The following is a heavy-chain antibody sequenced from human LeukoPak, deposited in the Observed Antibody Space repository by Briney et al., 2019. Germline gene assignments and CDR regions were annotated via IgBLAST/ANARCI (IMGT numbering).Heavy chain of an antibody. CDR2: ISVYNGST. Sequence: ASVKVSCKASGYIFTSYGVSWVRQAPGQGLEWMGWISVYNGSTNYAQKLQGRVTMTTDTSTSTAYMELRSLRSDDTAVYYCARGIVVVTAISPLSEYFQHWGQGTLVTVSS. CDR1: GYIFTSYG. J-gene: IGHJ1*01. CDR3: ARGIVVVTAISPLSEYFQH. D-gene: IGHD2-21*02. V-gene: IGHV1-18*01.